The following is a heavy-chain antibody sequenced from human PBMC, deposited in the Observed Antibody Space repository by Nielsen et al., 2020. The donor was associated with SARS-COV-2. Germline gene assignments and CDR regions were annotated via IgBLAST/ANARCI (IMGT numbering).Heavy chain of an antibody. CDR2: INAGNGNT. CDR3: ATDSSAGFFDY. Sequence: VSVKVSCKASGYTFTSYAMHWVRQAPGQRLEWMGWINAGNGNTKYSQKFQGRVTMTEDTSTDTAYMELSSLRSEDTAVYYCATDSSAGFFDYWGQGTLVTVSS. J-gene: IGHJ4*02. V-gene: IGHV1-3*01. D-gene: IGHD6-19*01. CDR1: GYTFTSYA.